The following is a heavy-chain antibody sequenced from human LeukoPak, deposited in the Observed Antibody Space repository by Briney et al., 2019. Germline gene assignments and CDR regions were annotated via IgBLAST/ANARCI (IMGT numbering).Heavy chain of an antibody. V-gene: IGHV3-73*01. CDR1: GFTFSDSA. CDR3: TVPQSGGNWFDP. D-gene: IGHD3-16*01. Sequence: PGGSLRLSCAASGFTFSDSAIHWVRQASGKGLEWDGRIRGKGFSDPPAYAASVKDRFTISRDDSESTAYLQMNSLKAEDTAVYYCTVPQSGGNWFDPWGPGTQVTVSS. CDR2: IRGKGFSDPP. J-gene: IGHJ5*02.